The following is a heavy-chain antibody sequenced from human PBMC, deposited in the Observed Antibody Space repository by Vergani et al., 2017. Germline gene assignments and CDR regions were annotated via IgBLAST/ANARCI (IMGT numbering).Heavy chain of an antibody. Sequence: QVQLQESGPGLVKPSQTLSLTCSVSGVSVSSTAFYWNWIRQPAGKGLEWIGRIYGSGNINYQPSLESRVTISRDTSKNQFSLKVHSVTAADTAVYYCARGETRTDWLDPWGQGTQVIVSS. CDR2: IYGSGNI. D-gene: IGHD3/OR15-3a*01. CDR3: ARGETRTDWLDP. V-gene: IGHV4-61*02. J-gene: IGHJ5*02. CDR1: GVSVSSTAFY.